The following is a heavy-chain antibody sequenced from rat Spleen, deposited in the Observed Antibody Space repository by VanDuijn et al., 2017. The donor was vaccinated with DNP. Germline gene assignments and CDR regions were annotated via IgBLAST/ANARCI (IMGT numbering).Heavy chain of an antibody. D-gene: IGHD1-12*02. V-gene: IGHV5-31*01. CDR3: GRDRMVVHYFDY. J-gene: IGHJ2*01. CDR2: VTTSGGIT. Sequence: EVQLVESGGDPVQPGRSLKLSCVASGFTFNNYWMTWIRQVPGKGLEWVASVTTSGGITYYPDSVKGRFTISRDNAKNTLYLQMSSLRSEDTATYYCGRDRMVVHYFDYWGQGVMVTVSS. CDR1: GFTFNNYW.